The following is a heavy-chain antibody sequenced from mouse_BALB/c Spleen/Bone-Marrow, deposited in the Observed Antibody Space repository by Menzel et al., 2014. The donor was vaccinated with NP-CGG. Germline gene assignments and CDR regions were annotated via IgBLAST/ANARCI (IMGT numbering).Heavy chain of an antibody. D-gene: IGHD2-3*01. J-gene: IGHJ4*01. CDR2: INSNGGST. CDR3: ARERDGFFRDAMDY. CDR1: GFTFSSYG. Sequence: EVQLVESGGGLVQPGGSPKLSCAASGFTFSSYGMSWVRQTPDKRLELVATINSNGGSTYYPDSVKGRFTISRDNAKNTLYLQMSSLKSEDTAMYYCARERDGFFRDAMDYWGQGTSVTVSS. V-gene: IGHV5-6-3*01.